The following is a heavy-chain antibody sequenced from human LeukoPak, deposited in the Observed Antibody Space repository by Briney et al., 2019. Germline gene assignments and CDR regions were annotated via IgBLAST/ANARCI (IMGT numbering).Heavy chain of an antibody. D-gene: IGHD5-12*01. CDR2: IKSDGSWT. CDR1: GFSIRGYW. V-gene: IGHV3-74*01. J-gene: IGHJ4*02. CDR3: VRDGDAYDFDH. Sequence: GGSLRLSCAASGFSIRGYWMHWVRQAPGKGLMWVSRIKSDGSWTNYADSVRGRFTISRDNAKSTLYLQMIGLRAEDTAIYYCVRDGDAYDFDHWGQGILVTVSS.